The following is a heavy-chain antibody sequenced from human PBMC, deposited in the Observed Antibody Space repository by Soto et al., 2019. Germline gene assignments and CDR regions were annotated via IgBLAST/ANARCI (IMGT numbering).Heavy chain of an antibody. V-gene: IGHV5-10-1*01. CDR1: EYSFTRDS. CDR3: ARAESAIVDYYYGMDV. CDR2: IDPSDSYT. D-gene: IGHD2-21*02. J-gene: IGHJ6*02. Sequence: GESRTAYCQGCEYSFTRDSTMSVLQMPVTGLEWRGRIDPSDSYTNYSPSFQGHVTISADKSISTAYLQWSSLKASDTAMYYCARAESAIVDYYYGMDVWGQGTTVTVS.